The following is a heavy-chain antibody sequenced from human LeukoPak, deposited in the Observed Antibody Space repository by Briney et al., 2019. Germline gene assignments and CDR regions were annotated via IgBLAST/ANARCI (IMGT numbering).Heavy chain of an antibody. D-gene: IGHD3-10*01. V-gene: IGHV1-18*01. CDR2: ISTYDGDT. J-gene: IGHJ4*02. Sequence: GASVKVSCKASGYSFISYGINWVRQAPGQGLEWMGWISTYDGDTNFAQKLQGRITMTTDTSTSTVYMELRSLRPDDTAVYYCAREIRSITLLRGVFDYWGQGTLVSVSS. CDR3: AREIRSITLLRGVFDY. CDR1: GYSFISYG.